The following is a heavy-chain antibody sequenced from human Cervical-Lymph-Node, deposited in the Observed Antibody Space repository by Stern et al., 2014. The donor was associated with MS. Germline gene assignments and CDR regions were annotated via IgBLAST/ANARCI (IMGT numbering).Heavy chain of an antibody. Sequence: VQLVESGAEVKKPGSSVKVSCKVSGGTFSSYAISWVRQAPGQGLEWMGGILPVFTTPNYAQKFQGRVTITADESTSTVYMEVTSLSSEDTAVYYCVKESRHGYSFVDWGQGALVTVSS. J-gene: IGHJ4*02. CDR2: ILPVFTTP. V-gene: IGHV1-69*01. D-gene: IGHD5-24*01. CDR1: GGTFSSYA. CDR3: VKESRHGYSFVD.